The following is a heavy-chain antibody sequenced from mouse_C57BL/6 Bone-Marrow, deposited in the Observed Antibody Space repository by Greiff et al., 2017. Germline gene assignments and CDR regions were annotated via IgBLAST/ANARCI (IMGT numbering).Heavy chain of an antibody. CDR1: GFTFSSYG. J-gene: IGHJ4*01. D-gene: IGHD2-10*02. CDR3: ARRGYGNYPYYAMDY. V-gene: IGHV5-6*02. Sequence: EVMLVESGGDLVKPGGSLKLSCAASGFTFSSYGMSWVRQTPDKRLEWVATISSGGSYTYYPDSVKGRFTISRDNAKNTLYLQMCSLKSEDTAMYYCARRGYGNYPYYAMDYWGQGTSVTVSS. CDR2: ISSGGSYT.